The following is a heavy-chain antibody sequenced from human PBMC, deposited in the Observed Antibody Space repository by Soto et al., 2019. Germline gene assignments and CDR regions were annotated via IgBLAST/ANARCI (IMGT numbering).Heavy chain of an antibody. CDR3: ARAYSGSGSPKF. Sequence: QVQLVQSGAEVKKPGASVKVSCKASGYTFTDNYLHWVRQAPGQGLEWMGWINPKSGGTDFAQKFQGSVTMTRDTAITTAYMELSRLRSDDTAVYYCARAYSGSGSPKFWGQGTLVTVSS. V-gene: IGHV1-2*02. D-gene: IGHD3-10*01. J-gene: IGHJ4*02. CDR2: INPKSGGT. CDR1: GYTFTDNY.